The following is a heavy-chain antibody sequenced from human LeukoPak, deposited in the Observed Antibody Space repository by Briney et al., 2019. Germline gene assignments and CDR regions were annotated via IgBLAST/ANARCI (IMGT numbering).Heavy chain of an antibody. Sequence: GGSLRLSCAASGFTFSSYEMNWVRQAPGKGLEWASYISGRGSTIYYADSVKGRFTISRDNAKNSLYLQMNSLRAEDTAVYYCARVRWALPDYWGQGTLVTVSS. CDR2: ISGRGSTI. V-gene: IGHV3-48*03. CDR1: GFTFSSYE. D-gene: IGHD5-24*01. J-gene: IGHJ4*02. CDR3: ARVRWALPDY.